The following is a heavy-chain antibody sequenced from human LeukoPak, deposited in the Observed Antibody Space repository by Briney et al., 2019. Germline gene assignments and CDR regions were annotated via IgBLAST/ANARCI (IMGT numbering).Heavy chain of an antibody. J-gene: IGHJ3*02. CDR1: GFTFDDYA. CDR2: ISWNSGSI. V-gene: IGHV3-9*01. D-gene: IGHD3-22*01. Sequence: QPDRSLRLSCAASGFTFDDYAMHWVQQAPGKGLEWVSGISWNSGSIGYADSVKGRFTISRDNAKNSLYLQMNSLRAEDTALYYCAKDLNHYYDSSGYPDAFDIWGQGTMVTVSS. CDR3: AKDLNHYYDSSGYPDAFDI.